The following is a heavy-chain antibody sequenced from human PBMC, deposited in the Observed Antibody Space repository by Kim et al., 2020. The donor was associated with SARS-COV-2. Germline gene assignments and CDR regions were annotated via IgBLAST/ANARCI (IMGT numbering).Heavy chain of an antibody. V-gene: IGHV1-3*01. CDR3: ASVHDYGDFSNWFDP. Sequence: ASVKVSCKASGYTFTSYAMHWVRQAPGQRLEWMGWINAGNGNTKYSQKFQGRVTITRDTSASTAYMELSSLRSEDTAVYYCASVHDYGDFSNWFDPWGQGTLVTVSS. J-gene: IGHJ5*02. CDR2: INAGNGNT. D-gene: IGHD4-17*01. CDR1: GYTFTSYA.